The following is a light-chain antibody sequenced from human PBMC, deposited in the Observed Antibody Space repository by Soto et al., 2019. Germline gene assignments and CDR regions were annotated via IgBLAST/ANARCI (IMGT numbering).Light chain of an antibody. J-gene: IGKJ3*01. CDR1: QSVAAKY. Sequence: VLTQSPGTLSVSPGERTTLSCMASQSVAAKYLALYKQKRGQAPRLLIYGASSRATGIPDRFSGSGSGTDFTLSIGRLEPEDFSVYYCHQYGTGAVTFGPGTTVDI. V-gene: IGKV3-20*01. CDR2: GAS. CDR3: HQYGTGAVT.